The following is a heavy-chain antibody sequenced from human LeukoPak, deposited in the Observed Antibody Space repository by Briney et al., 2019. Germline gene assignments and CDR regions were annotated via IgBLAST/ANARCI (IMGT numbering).Heavy chain of an antibody. V-gene: IGHV3-7*01. CDR2: INQDGSDK. Sequence: GGSLRLSCAASGFTFTSYYMSWVRQAPGKGLEWVANINQDGSDKYYVDSVKGRFNISRDNAKNSLYLQMNSLRVEGTAVYYCARSGVVWFGEFDPWGQGTLVTVSS. D-gene: IGHD3-10*01. J-gene: IGHJ5*02. CDR1: GFTFTSYY. CDR3: ARSGVVWFGEFDP.